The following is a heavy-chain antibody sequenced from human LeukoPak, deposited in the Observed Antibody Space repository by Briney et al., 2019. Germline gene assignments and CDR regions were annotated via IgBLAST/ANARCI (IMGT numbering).Heavy chain of an antibody. CDR1: GYTFTSYG. Sequence: GASVKVSCKASGYTFTSYGISWVRQAPGQGLEWMGLISAYNGNTNYAQKLQGRVTMTTDTSTSTAYMELRSLRSDDTAVYYCARAEGKYNWNDESHFDYWGQGTLVTVSS. J-gene: IGHJ4*02. V-gene: IGHV1-18*01. CDR2: ISAYNGNT. CDR3: ARAEGKYNWNDESHFDY. D-gene: IGHD1-1*01.